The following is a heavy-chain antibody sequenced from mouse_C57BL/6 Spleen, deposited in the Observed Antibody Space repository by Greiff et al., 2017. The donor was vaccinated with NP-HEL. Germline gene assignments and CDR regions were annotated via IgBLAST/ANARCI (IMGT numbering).Heavy chain of an antibody. D-gene: IGHD1-1*01. Sequence: QVQLQQPGAELVRPGSSVKLSCKASGYTFTSYWMHWVKQRPIQGLAWIGKIDPSDSETHYNQQFKDKATLTVDQSSSTAYMQLSSLTSEDSAVYYCARESYYGSSYGYFDVWGTGTTVTVSS. J-gene: IGHJ1*03. V-gene: IGHV1-52*01. CDR3: ARESYYGSSYGYFDV. CDR2: IDPSDSET. CDR1: GYTFTSYW.